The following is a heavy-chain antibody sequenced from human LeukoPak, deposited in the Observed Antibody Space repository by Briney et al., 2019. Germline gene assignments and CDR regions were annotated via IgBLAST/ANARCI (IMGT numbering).Heavy chain of an antibody. CDR1: VYTFTSYD. J-gene: IGHJ6*02. Sequence: ASVNVSCKASVYTFTSYDINWVRQATGQGLEWMGWMNPNSGNTGYAQKFQGRVTMTRNTSISTAYMELSSLRSEDTAVYYCASGWYYYGSGSYYRVGYYYGMDVWGQGTTVTVSS. V-gene: IGHV1-8*01. CDR3: ASGWYYYGSGSYYRVGYYYGMDV. CDR2: MNPNSGNT. D-gene: IGHD3-10*01.